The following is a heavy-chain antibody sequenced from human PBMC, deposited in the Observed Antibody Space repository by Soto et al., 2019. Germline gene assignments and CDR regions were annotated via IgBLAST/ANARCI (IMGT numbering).Heavy chain of an antibody. J-gene: IGHJ4*02. V-gene: IGHV3-23*01. D-gene: IGHD3-22*01. CDR3: AKDPTSYDSSAQFDS. CDR2: ISGSGGST. Sequence: PGGSLRLSCAASGLTFSSYAMSWVRQAPGKGLEWVSAISGSGGSTYYADSVKGRFTISRDNSNNTLYLQMNSLRAEDTAVYYCAKDPTSYDSSAQFDSWGQGTLVTVSS. CDR1: GLTFSSYA.